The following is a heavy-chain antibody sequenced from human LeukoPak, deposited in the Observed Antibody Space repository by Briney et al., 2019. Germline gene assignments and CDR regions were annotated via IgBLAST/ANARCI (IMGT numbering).Heavy chain of an antibody. CDR1: GGSFSGYY. D-gene: IGHD2-8*01. CDR2: INHSGST. CDR3: ARGVFKSSWFDP. J-gene: IGHJ5*02. V-gene: IGHV4-34*01. Sequence: PSETLSLTCAVYGGSFSGYYWSWIRQPPGKGLEWIGEINHSGSTNYNPSLKSRVTISVDTSKNQFSLKLSSVTAADTAVYYCARGVFKSSWFDPWGQGTLVTVSS.